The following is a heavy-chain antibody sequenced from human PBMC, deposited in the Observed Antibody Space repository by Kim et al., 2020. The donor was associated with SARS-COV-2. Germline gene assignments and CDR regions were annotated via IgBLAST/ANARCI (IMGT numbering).Heavy chain of an antibody. J-gene: IGHJ3*02. V-gene: IGHV3-21*01. CDR1: GFTFSSYS. CDR2: ISSSSSYI. Sequence: GGSLRLSCAASGFTFSSYSMNWVRQAPGQGLEWVSSISSSSSYIYYADSVKGRFTISRDNAKNSLYLQMNSLRAEDTAVYYCARGLEEAAAGNDAFDIWGQGTMVTVSS. CDR3: ARGLEEAAAGNDAFDI. D-gene: IGHD6-13*01.